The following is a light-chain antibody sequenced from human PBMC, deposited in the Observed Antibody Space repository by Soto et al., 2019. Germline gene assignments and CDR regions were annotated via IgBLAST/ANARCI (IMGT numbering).Light chain of an antibody. CDR1: SSNIGARYD. CDR2: ENS. J-gene: IGLJ3*02. CDR3: QSYDSRSAWV. V-gene: IGLV1-40*01. Sequence: QSVLTQPPSMSGAPGQRVTISCTGSSSNIGARYDVHWYQQLPGTAPKLLIYENSNRPSGVPDRFSGSKSGTSASLAITGLHDEDEGDYYCQSYDSRSAWVFGGGTKLTVL.